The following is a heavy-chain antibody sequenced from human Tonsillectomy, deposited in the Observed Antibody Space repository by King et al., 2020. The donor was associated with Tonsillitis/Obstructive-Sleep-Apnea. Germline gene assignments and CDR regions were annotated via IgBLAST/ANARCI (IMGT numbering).Heavy chain of an antibody. CDR3: AHRKSVYNSGLDEGYFVY. CDR2: SYWDDDN. J-gene: IGHJ4*02. V-gene: IGHV2-5*02. D-gene: IGHD6-19*01. Sequence: ITLKESGPTLVKPTQTLTLTCTFSGFSLTTSAVGVGWIRQPPGKALEWLAFSYWDDDNRYSPSLKSRLTVTKDTSKNEVVLTMNNMDPVDTATYYCAHRKSVYNSGLDEGYFVYWGQGTPVIVSS. CDR1: GFSLTTSAVG.